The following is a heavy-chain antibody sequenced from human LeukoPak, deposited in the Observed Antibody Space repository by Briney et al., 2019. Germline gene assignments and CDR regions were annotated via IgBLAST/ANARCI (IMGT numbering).Heavy chain of an antibody. CDR3: AKTKGSSSWPFDY. CDR2: ISGSGGST. CDR1: GFSFSSYS. J-gene: IGHJ4*02. Sequence: PGGSLRPSCAASGFSFSSYSMNWVRQAPGKGLEWVSAISGSGGSTYYADSVKGRFTISRDNSKNTLYLQMNSLRAEDTAVYYCAKTKGSSSWPFDYWGQGTLVTVSS. D-gene: IGHD6-13*01. V-gene: IGHV3-23*01.